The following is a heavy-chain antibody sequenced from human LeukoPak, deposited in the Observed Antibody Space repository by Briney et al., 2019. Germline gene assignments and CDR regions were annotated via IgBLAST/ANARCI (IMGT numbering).Heavy chain of an antibody. CDR1: GFTFSSYS. J-gene: IGHJ4*02. V-gene: IGHV3-64*02. D-gene: IGHD2-2*01. CDR2: INFNGGST. Sequence: GGSLRLSCAASGFTFSSYSMHWVRQAPGKGLEYVSGINFNGGSTSYADSVRGRFTISRDNSKNTLYLQMGSLRGEDMAVYYCARRKTSCYDYWGQGTLVTVSS. CDR3: ARRKTSCYDY.